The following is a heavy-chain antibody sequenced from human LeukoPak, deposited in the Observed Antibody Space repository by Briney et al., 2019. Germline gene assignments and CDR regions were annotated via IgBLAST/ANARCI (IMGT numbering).Heavy chain of an antibody. CDR2: ISSSGNTI. Sequence: QPGGSLRLSCAASGFTFSSYEMNWVRQAPGKGLEWVSYISSSGNTISYADSVKGRFTISRDNAKNSLYLQMNSLRAEDTAVYYCARVEPILWFGELITGHYYMDVWGKGTTVTVSS. D-gene: IGHD3-10*01. J-gene: IGHJ6*03. CDR1: GFTFSSYE. V-gene: IGHV3-48*03. CDR3: ARVEPILWFGELITGHYYMDV.